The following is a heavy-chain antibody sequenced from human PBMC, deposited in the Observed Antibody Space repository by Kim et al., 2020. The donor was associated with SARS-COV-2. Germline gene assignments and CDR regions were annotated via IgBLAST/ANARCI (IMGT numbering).Heavy chain of an antibody. Sequence: SETLSLTCTVSGASISNSFWSWIRQPPGKGLEWIAYIYNSGTTNYNPSLKSRVTISMDTSKNQFSLKLSSVTAADTAVYYCVRHVECSAGTCNSHDAFEIWGHGTMVTVSS. V-gene: IGHV4-59*08. J-gene: IGHJ3*02. CDR1: GASISNSF. D-gene: IGHD2-15*01. CDR2: IYNSGTT. CDR3: VRHVECSAGTCNSHDAFEI.